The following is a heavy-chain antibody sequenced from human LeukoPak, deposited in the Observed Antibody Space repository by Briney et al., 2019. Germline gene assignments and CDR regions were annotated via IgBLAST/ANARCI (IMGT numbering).Heavy chain of an antibody. CDR2: IYYSGST. Sequence: PSETLSLTCTVSGGSISSYYWSWIRQPPGKGLEWIGYIYYSGSTNYDPSLKSRVTISVDTSKNQFSLKLSSVTAADTAVYYCARDGQYDLWSGYWWFDPWGQGTLVTVSS. CDR1: GGSISSYY. J-gene: IGHJ5*02. CDR3: ARDGQYDLWSGYWWFDP. D-gene: IGHD3-3*01. V-gene: IGHV4-59*01.